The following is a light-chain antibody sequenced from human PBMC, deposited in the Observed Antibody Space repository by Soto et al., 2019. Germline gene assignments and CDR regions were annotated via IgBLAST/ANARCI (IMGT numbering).Light chain of an antibody. CDR3: QQFNTSPWT. CDR1: QSISSW. J-gene: IGKJ1*01. Sequence: DIQMTQSPSTLSASVGDRVTITCRASQSISSWLAWYQQKPGRAPKLLIYKSSILESGVPSRFSGSGSGTEFTLTISSLQPGDFATYYCQQFNTSPWTFGQGTKVDIK. V-gene: IGKV1-5*03. CDR2: KSS.